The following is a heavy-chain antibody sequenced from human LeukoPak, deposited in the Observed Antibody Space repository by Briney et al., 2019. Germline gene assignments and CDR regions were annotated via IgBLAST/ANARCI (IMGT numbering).Heavy chain of an antibody. J-gene: IGHJ5*02. D-gene: IGHD3-3*01. CDR3: ARDGSIHYDFWSGYWYNWFDP. Sequence: GASVTVSCKCSVYTLTELSMHWVRQAPGKGLEWMGGFDPEDGERIYAQKFQGRVTMTEDKSTDTAYMELSSLRAEDTAVYYCARDGSIHYDFWSGYWYNWFDPWGQGTLVTVSS. CDR1: VYTLTELS. CDR2: FDPEDGER. V-gene: IGHV1-24*01.